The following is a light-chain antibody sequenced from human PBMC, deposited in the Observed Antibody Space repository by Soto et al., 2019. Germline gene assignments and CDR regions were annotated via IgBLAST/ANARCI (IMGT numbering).Light chain of an antibody. CDR3: QQYNNWPPT. CDR2: GAS. V-gene: IGKV3-15*01. Sequence: EIVMTQSPATLSVSPGERATLSCRVSQSVSSNLAWYQQKPGQAPRLLIYGASTRATGIPARFSGSGSGTEFTLTISRLQSEDFAVYYCQQYNNWPPTFGHGTKLEIK. CDR1: QSVSSN. J-gene: IGKJ2*01.